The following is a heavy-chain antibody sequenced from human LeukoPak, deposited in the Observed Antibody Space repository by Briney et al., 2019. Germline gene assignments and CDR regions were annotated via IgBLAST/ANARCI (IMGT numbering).Heavy chain of an antibody. Sequence: PGGSLRLSCAASGFTFSSFWMSWVRQAPGKGLEWVANIKQEGSEKYYVGSVKGRFTISRDDARNSLYPQMSSLRAEDTAVYFCARGFELDYWGQGTLVTVSS. J-gene: IGHJ4*02. CDR2: IKQEGSEK. CDR1: GFTFSSFW. V-gene: IGHV3-7*01. CDR3: ARGFELDY.